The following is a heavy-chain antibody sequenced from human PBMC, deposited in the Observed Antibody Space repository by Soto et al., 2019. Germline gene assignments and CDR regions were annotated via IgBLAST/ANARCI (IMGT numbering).Heavy chain of an antibody. Sequence: PSETLSLTCTVSGGSTSSYYWSWIRQPPGKGLEWIGYIYYSGSTNYNPSLKSRVSISIDTSKNQFSLKLNSVTAADTAVYYCAKVKTSGSGGEDVWGQGTTVTVSS. CDR3: AKVKTSGSGGEDV. CDR1: GGSTSSYY. CDR2: IYYSGST. V-gene: IGHV4-59*01. D-gene: IGHD6-19*01. J-gene: IGHJ6*02.